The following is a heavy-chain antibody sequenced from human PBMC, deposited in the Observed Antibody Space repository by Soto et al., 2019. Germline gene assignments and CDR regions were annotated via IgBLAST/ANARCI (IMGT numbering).Heavy chain of an antibody. J-gene: IGHJ4*02. CDR3: ARVRGGYSYEFDY. V-gene: IGHV4-59*01. CDR2: IYYSGST. D-gene: IGHD5-18*01. Sequence: SETLSLTCTVSGGSISSYYWSWIRQPPGKGLEWIGYIYYSGSTNYNPSLKSRVTISVDTSKNQFSLKLSSVTAADTAVYYCARVRGGYSYEFDYWGQGTLVTVS. CDR1: GGSISSYY.